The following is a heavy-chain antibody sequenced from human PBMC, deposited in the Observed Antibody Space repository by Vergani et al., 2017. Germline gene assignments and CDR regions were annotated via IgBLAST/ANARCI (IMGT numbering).Heavy chain of an antibody. J-gene: IGHJ4*02. CDR3: ARRGYSYGSPFDY. CDR1: GASISSSRYY. V-gene: IGHV4-39*01. CDR2: IYYSGST. Sequence: QLQLQESGPGLVKPSETLSITCTVPGASISSSRYYWGWIRQPPGKGLEWIGNIYYSGSTYYNPSLKSRFTISVDTSKNQFSLKLTSVTAADTAVYYCARRGYSYGSPFDYWGQGILVTVSS. D-gene: IGHD5-18*01.